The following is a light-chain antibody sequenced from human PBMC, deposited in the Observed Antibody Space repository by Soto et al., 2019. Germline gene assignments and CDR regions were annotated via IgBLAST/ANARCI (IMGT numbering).Light chain of an antibody. Sequence: EIVLTQSPGTLSLSPGERATLSCRASQSVSSGYLAWYQQKPGQAPRLIISGASSRATGIPDRFSGSGSETDFTLTIRRLEPEDFAVYYCQQYGTSPYTFGQGTKLEIK. CDR3: QQYGTSPYT. CDR2: GAS. J-gene: IGKJ2*01. V-gene: IGKV3-20*01. CDR1: QSVSSGY.